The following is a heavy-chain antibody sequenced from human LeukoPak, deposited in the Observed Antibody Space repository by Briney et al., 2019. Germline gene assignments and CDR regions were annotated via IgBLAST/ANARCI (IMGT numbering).Heavy chain of an antibody. CDR2: INPNSGGT. CDR3: AREGATVTTPPFDY. Sequence: ASVKVSCKASGYTFTGYYMHWVRQAPGQGLEWMGWINPNSGGTNYAQKFQGRVTMTRDTSISTAYMELSSLRSEDTAVYYCAREGATVTTPPFDYWGQGTLVTVSS. V-gene: IGHV1-2*02. D-gene: IGHD4-17*01. J-gene: IGHJ4*02. CDR1: GYTFTGYY.